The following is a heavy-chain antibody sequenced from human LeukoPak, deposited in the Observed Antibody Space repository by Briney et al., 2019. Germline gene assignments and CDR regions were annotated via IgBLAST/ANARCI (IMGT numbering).Heavy chain of an antibody. Sequence: PGGSLRLSCAASGFTFSSYAMHWVRQAPGKGLEWVAVISYDGSNKYYADSVKGRFTISRDNSKNTLYLQMNNLRAEDTAVYYCARTPQLLVGYWGQGTLVTVSS. V-gene: IGHV3-30-3*01. CDR3: ARTPQLLVGY. J-gene: IGHJ4*02. CDR2: ISYDGSNK. CDR1: GFTFSSYA. D-gene: IGHD2-2*01.